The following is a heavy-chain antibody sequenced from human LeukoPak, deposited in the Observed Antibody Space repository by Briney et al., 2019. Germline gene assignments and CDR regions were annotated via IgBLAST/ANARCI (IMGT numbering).Heavy chain of an antibody. CDR3: ASSLWDFWSGYSFQH. D-gene: IGHD3-3*01. J-gene: IGHJ1*01. CDR2: IYHSGST. V-gene: IGHV4-38-2*02. CDR1: GYSISSGYY. Sequence: SETLSLTCTVSGYSISSGYYWGWIRQPPGKGLEWIGSIYHSGSTYYNPSLKSRVTISVDTSKHQFSLKLSSVTAADTAVYYCASSLWDFWSGYSFQHWGQGTLVTVSS.